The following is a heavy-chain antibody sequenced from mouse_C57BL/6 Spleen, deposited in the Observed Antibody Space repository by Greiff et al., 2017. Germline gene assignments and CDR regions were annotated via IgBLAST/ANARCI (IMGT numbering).Heavy chain of an antibody. CDR1: GYTFTDYY. Sequence: VKLVESGPELVKPGASVKISCKASGYTFTDYYINWVKQRPGQGLEWIGWIFPGSGSTYYNEKFKGKATLTVDKSSSTAYMLLSSLTSEDSAVYFCASYDGYYVRYAMDYWGQGTSVTVSS. V-gene: IGHV1-75*01. CDR2: IFPGSGST. D-gene: IGHD2-3*01. CDR3: ASYDGYYVRYAMDY. J-gene: IGHJ4*01.